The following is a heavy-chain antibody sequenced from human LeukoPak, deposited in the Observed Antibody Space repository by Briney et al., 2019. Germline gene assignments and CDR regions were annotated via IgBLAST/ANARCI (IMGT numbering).Heavy chain of an antibody. J-gene: IGHJ5*02. D-gene: IGHD6-6*01. CDR3: ARSKAARLYWFDP. Sequence: PGGSLRLSCAASGFTFSSYAMHWVRQAPGKGLEYVSAISSNGGSTYYANSVKGRFTISRDNSKNTLYLQMGSLRAEDMDVYYCARSKAARLYWFDPWGQGTLVTVSS. CDR2: ISSNGGST. V-gene: IGHV3-64*01. CDR1: GFTFSSYA.